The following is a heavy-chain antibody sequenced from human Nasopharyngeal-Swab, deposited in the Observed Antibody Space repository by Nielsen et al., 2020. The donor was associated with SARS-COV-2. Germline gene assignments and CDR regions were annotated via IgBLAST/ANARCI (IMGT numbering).Heavy chain of an antibody. CDR1: GDSVSSHSAG. V-gene: IGHV6-1*01. J-gene: IGHJ4*02. CDR3: ARGRDFSFDS. CDR2: TLYRSKRYN. Sequence: QTRSLTCAISGDSVSSHSAGWNWIRQSQSRGLEWLGRTLYRSKRYNDYAESVKSRIAVNPDTSKNQFSLQLNSVTPEDTAVYYCARGRDFSFDSWGQGTLVAASS. D-gene: IGHD3-3*01.